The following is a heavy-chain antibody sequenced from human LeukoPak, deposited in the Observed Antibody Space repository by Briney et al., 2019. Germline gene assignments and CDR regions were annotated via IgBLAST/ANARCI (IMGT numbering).Heavy chain of an antibody. CDR1: GFPVSSYY. CDR2: IYISENT. Sequence: GGSLRLSCAASGFPVSSYYMSWVRQAPGKGLEWFSNIYISENTYYADSVKGRFTISRDKSKNTLDLQMNSLRVEDTAVYYCARGLGRSRGQNGYGDAFDIWGQGTMVAVSS. V-gene: IGHV3-53*01. CDR3: ARGLGRSRGQNGYGDAFDI. D-gene: IGHD5-12*01. J-gene: IGHJ3*02.